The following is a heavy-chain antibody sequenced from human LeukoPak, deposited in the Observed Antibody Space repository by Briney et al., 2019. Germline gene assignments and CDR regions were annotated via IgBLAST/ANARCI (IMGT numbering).Heavy chain of an antibody. J-gene: IGHJ4*02. Sequence: ASVKVSCKTSGYTIPNYYMHWVRQAPGQGPEWMGIISPSGGATYSQKFQGRVIMARDASTNTFSMELHSLSSGDTAVYYCARGDETSGYYRMYFDHWGQGTLVTVSS. D-gene: IGHD3-22*01. CDR1: GYTIPNYY. CDR3: ARGDETSGYYRMYFDH. CDR2: ISPSGGA. V-gene: IGHV1-46*01.